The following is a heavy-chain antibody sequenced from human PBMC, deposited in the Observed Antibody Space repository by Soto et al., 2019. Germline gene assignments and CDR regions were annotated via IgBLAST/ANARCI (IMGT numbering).Heavy chain of an antibody. D-gene: IGHD1-7*01. Sequence: SETLSLTCAVSGGSISSGGYSWSWIRQPPGKGLEWIGYIYHSGSTYYNPSLKSRVTISVDTSKNQFSLKLSSVTAADTAVYYCARDRITGTTYYYYSMDVWGQGTTGTVSS. J-gene: IGHJ6*02. V-gene: IGHV4-30-2*05. CDR1: GGSISSGGYS. CDR2: IYHSGST. CDR3: ARDRITGTTYYYYSMDV.